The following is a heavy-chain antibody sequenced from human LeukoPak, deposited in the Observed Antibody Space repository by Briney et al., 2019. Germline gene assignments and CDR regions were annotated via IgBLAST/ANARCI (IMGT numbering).Heavy chain of an antibody. CDR2: IHSGGTT. V-gene: IGHV4-4*07. D-gene: IGHD5-18*01. J-gene: IGHJ6*03. Sequence: PSETLSLTCTVSGGSMNNFYWSWIRQPAGKGLEWIGRIHSGGTTNYNPSLRSRLTFSIDTSKEQFSLWLSSVTAADTAIYYCARDNPAGYSHEHYYYYMDVWGKGTAVTVSS. CDR3: ARDNPAGYSHEHYYYYMDV. CDR1: GGSMNNFY.